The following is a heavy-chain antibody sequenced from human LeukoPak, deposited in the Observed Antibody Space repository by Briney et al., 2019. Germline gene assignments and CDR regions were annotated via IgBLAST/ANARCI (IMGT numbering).Heavy chain of an antibody. CDR3: ARAKQGHYYDSSGYPLDY. V-gene: IGHV3-74*01. CDR1: GFTFSSYG. CDR2: INSDGSST. Sequence: PGGSLRLSCAASGFTFSSYGMSWVRQAPGKGLVWVSRINSDGSSTSYADSVKGRFTISRDNAKNTLYLQMNSPRAEDTAVYYCARAKQGHYYDSSGYPLDYWGQGTLVTVSS. J-gene: IGHJ4*02. D-gene: IGHD3-22*01.